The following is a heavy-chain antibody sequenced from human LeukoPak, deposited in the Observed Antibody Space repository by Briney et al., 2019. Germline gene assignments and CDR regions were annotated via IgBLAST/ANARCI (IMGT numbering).Heavy chain of an antibody. J-gene: IGHJ2*01. CDR1: GGSISSGGYY. V-gene: IGHV4-31*03. CDR2: IYYSGST. CDR3: ARVPREDWYFDL. Sequence: TLSLTCTVSGGSISSGGYYWSWIRQHPGKGLEWIGYIYYSGSTYYNPSLKSRVTISVDTSKNQFSLKLSSVTAADTAVYYCARVPREDWYFDLWGRGTLVTVSS.